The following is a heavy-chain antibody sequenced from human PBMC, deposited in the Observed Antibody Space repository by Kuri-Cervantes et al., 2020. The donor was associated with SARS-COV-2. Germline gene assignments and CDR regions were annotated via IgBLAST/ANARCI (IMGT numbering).Heavy chain of an antibody. D-gene: IGHD6-13*01. CDR1: GYSISSGYY. J-gene: IGHJ4*02. CDR2: IYHSGST. CDR3: ARRAAAGTILLDY. V-gene: IGHV4-38-2*01. Sequence: SETLSLTCAVSGYSISSGYYWGWIRQPPGKGLKWIGSIYHSGSTYYNPSLKSRVTISVDTSKNQFSLKLSSVTAADTAVYYCARRAAAGTILLDYWGQGTLVTVSS.